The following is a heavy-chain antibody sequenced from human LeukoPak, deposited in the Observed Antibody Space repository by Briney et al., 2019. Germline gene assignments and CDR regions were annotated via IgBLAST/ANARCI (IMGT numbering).Heavy chain of an antibody. D-gene: IGHD3-10*01. V-gene: IGHV5-51*01. J-gene: IGHJ4*02. CDR3: ARRPAGSYFID. Sequence: GESLKISCEGSGDSLSSYWIGWVRQMPGEGLEWMGITYLGDSDTRYSQSFQGQVTISADRSINTAYLQWSSLKASESAMYHCARRPAGSYFIDWGQGTLVTVSS. CDR1: GDSLSSYW. CDR2: TYLGDSDT.